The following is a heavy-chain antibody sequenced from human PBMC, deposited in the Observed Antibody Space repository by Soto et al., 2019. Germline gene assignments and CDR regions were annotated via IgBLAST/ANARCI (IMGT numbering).Heavy chain of an antibody. CDR3: ASSGSYHNHAVDV. J-gene: IGHJ6*02. CDR1: GGSISSKSYS. Sequence: SETLSLTCSVSGGSISSKSYSWGWIRQPPGKGLEWIGTFYYSENTYYNPSLKSRVTISVDTSKNQFSLKLSSVTAADTAVYHCASSGSYHNHAVDVWGQGTTVTVSS. V-gene: IGHV4-39*01. CDR2: FYYSENT. D-gene: IGHD1-26*01.